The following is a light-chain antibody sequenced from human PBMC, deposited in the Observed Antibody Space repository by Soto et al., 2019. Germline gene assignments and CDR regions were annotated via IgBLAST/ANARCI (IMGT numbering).Light chain of an antibody. CDR3: SSYTTATTRV. Sequence: QSAQTQPASVSGSPGQSITISCTGTSSDVGAYNYVSWYQQHPGKAPKLMIFDVSNRPSGVSNRFSGSKSGNTASLTISGLQAEDEADYYCSSYTTATTRVFGGGTKVTVL. J-gene: IGLJ3*02. V-gene: IGLV2-14*01. CDR1: SSDVGAYNY. CDR2: DVS.